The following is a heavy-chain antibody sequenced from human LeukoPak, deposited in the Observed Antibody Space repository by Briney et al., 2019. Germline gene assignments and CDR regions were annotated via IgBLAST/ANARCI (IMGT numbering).Heavy chain of an antibody. Sequence: SETLSLTCTVSGGSISSSSYYWGWIRQPPGKGLEWIGSIYYSGSTHYNPSLKSRVTMSVDTSKNQFSLKLSSVTAADTAVYYCARDRGTWNDDGFDYWGQGTLVTVSS. V-gene: IGHV4-39*07. CDR1: GGSISSSSYY. J-gene: IGHJ4*02. D-gene: IGHD1-1*01. CDR3: ARDRGTWNDDGFDY. CDR2: IYYSGST.